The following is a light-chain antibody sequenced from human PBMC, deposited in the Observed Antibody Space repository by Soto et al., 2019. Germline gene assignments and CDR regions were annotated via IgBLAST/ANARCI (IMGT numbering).Light chain of an antibody. Sequence: EIVLTQSPGTLSLSPGERATLSCRASQSVSSSLVWYQHTPGQAPRLLIYGASNRATGIPDRFSGSGSGTDFTLTISRLEPEYFAVYYCQQYGSSPTFGQGTKVEIK. CDR3: QQYGSSPT. J-gene: IGKJ1*01. CDR1: QSVSSS. CDR2: GAS. V-gene: IGKV3-20*01.